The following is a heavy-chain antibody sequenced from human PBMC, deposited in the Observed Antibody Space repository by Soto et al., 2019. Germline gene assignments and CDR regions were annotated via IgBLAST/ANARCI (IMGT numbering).Heavy chain of an antibody. V-gene: IGHV4-31*03. CDR3: ARDVRSSWQYYYGMDV. CDR2: IYYSGTT. CDR1: GGSISSGGYY. J-gene: IGHJ6*02. Sequence: KTSETLSLTCTVSGGSISSGGYYWSWIRQHPGKGLEWIGNIYYSGTTYSNPSLKSRVSISVDTSQSQFSLKLSSVTAADTAVYYCARDVRSSWQYYYGMDVWGQGTTVTVSS. D-gene: IGHD6-13*01.